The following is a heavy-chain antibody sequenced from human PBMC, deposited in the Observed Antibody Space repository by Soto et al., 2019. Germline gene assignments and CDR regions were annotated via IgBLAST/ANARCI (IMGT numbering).Heavy chain of an antibody. CDR3: ARDSSKQLVFDY. D-gene: IGHD6-6*01. CDR1: GLTVSSNY. V-gene: IGHV3-53*01. J-gene: IGHJ4*02. Sequence: SLTLSSDTSGLTVSSNYMTSALQAPGKGLEWVSVIYSGGSTYYADSVKGRFTISRDNSKNTLYLQMNSLRAEDTAVYYCARDSSKQLVFDYWGQGTLVTVSS. CDR2: IYSGGST.